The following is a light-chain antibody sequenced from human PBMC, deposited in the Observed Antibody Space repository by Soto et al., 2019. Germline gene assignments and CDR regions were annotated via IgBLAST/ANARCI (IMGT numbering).Light chain of an antibody. CDR2: AAS. CDR1: QGITSW. J-gene: IGKJ4*01. Sequence: DIQMTQSPSSVSASVGDSLTITCRASQGITSWLAWYQQKPGRAPKLLIYAASNLPSGVPSRFSGSGSGTDFTLTISSLQPEDFGTYYCQQTSSFPLTLGGGTKVEIK. CDR3: QQTSSFPLT. V-gene: IGKV1-12*01.